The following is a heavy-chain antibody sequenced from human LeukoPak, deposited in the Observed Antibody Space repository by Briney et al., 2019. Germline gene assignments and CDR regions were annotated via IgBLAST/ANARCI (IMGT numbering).Heavy chain of an antibody. Sequence: GGSLRLSCAASGFTVSSNYMSWVRQAPGKGLEWVSVIYSGGSTYYADCVKGRFTISRDNSKNTLYLQMNSLRAEDTAVYYCARDFSGWYLGYWGQGTLVTVSS. V-gene: IGHV3-66*02. D-gene: IGHD6-19*01. CDR1: GFTVSSNY. CDR2: IYSGGST. J-gene: IGHJ4*02. CDR3: ARDFSGWYLGY.